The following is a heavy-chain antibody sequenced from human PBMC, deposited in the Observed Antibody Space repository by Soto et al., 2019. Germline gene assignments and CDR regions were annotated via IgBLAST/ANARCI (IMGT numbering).Heavy chain of an antibody. CDR1: GFTFSSYA. D-gene: IGHD2-8*01. Sequence: GGSLRLSCAASGFTFSSYAMSWVRQAPGKGLEWVSAISGSGGSTYYADSVKGRFTISRDNSKNTLYLQMNSLRAEGTAVYYCASALMEGITFDYWGQGTLVTVSS. CDR3: ASALMEGITFDY. V-gene: IGHV3-23*01. J-gene: IGHJ4*02. CDR2: ISGSGGST.